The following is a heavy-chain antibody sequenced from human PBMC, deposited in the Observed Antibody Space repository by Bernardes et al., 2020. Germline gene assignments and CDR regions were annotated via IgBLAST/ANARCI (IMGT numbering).Heavy chain of an antibody. V-gene: IGHV4-34*01. D-gene: IGHD6-13*01. CDR1: GGSFSGYY. CDR3: ARVRGVIAAAGRHAGVDY. Sequence: SETLSLTCAVYGGSFSGYYWSWIRQPPGKGLEWIGEINHSGSTNYNPSLKSRVTISVDTSKNQFSLKLSSVTAADTAVYYCARVRGVIAAAGRHAGVDYWGQGTLVTVSS. J-gene: IGHJ4*02. CDR2: INHSGST.